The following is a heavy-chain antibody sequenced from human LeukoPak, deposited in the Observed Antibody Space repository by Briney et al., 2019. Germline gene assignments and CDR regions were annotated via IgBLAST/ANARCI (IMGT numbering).Heavy chain of an antibody. CDR3: ARVDYGDYFDS. J-gene: IGHJ4*02. V-gene: IGHV4-38-2*02. Sequence: SETLSLTCSVSDFSISSGYYWGWIRQPPGNGLEWIGNIYHVGTTYYNPSLKSRVTISVDTSKNHFSLRLRSVTASDTAVYYCARVDYGDYFDSWGQGTLVTVSS. D-gene: IGHD4-17*01. CDR2: IYHVGTT. CDR1: DFSISSGYY.